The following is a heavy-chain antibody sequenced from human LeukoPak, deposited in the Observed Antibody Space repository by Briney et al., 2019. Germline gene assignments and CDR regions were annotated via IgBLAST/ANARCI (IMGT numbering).Heavy chain of an antibody. CDR2: LHYSGIT. CDR3: ANSYGSGSRFDF. D-gene: IGHD3-10*01. J-gene: IGHJ4*02. Sequence: SETLSLTCTVSGGSITSYYWSWIRQPPGKGLEWIGHLHYSGITNYKPSLKSRVTISLDTPKNQFSLKLSSVTTADTAVYYCANSYGSGSRFDFWGPGTLVTASS. CDR1: GGSITSYY. V-gene: IGHV4-59*01.